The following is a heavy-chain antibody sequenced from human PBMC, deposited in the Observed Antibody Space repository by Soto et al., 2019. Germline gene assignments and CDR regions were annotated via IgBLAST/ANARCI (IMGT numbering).Heavy chain of an antibody. CDR1: GDSVSSNSAA. V-gene: IGHV6-1*01. J-gene: IGHJ5*02. CDR3: ARSSPQYPKQWLVLGGWFDP. CDR2: TYYRSKWYN. Sequence: PXQTLSLTCAISGDSVSSNSAACNWIRHSPSRGLEWLGRTYYRSKWYNDYAVSVKSRITINPDTSKNQFSLQLNSVTPEDTAVYYCARSSPQYPKQWLVLGGWFDPWGQGTLVTVYS. D-gene: IGHD6-19*01.